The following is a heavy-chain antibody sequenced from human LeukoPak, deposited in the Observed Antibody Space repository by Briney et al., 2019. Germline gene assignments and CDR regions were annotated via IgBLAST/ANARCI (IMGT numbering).Heavy chain of an antibody. J-gene: IGHJ2*01. CDR3: AKVDYYDWYFDL. Sequence: PGGSLRLSCAASGFTFDDYAMHWVRQPPGKGLEWASLISENAGRKYYADSVKGRFTISRDNSKNSLYLQMNGLRTEDTALYYCAKVDYYDWYFDLWGRGTLVTVSS. CDR1: GFTFDDYA. CDR2: ISENAGRK. V-gene: IGHV3-43*02. D-gene: IGHD3-22*01.